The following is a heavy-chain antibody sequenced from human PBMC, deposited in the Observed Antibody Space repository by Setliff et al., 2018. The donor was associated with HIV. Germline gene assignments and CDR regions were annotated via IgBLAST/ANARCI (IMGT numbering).Heavy chain of an antibody. V-gene: IGHV4-61*08. CDR3: ARNYYDSSDYLPYCYYYYYMDV. Sequence: AETLTLTCSVSAGSIRSGGYYWSWIRQPPGKGLEWIGYIYYSGSTNYNPSLKSRVTISVDTSKNQFSLKLSSVTAADTAVYYCARNYYDSSDYLPYCYYYYYMDVWGKGTTVTVSS. J-gene: IGHJ6*03. CDR1: AGSIRSGGYY. D-gene: IGHD3-22*01. CDR2: IYYSGST.